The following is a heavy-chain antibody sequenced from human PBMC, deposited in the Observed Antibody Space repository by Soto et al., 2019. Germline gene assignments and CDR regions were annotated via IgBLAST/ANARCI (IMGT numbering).Heavy chain of an antibody. D-gene: IGHD3-3*01. V-gene: IGHV4-30-4*01. J-gene: IGHJ6*02. CDR3: AGFWSGYYYYYGMDV. CDR1: GGSISSGDYY. CDR2: IYYSGST. Sequence: SETLSLTCTVSGGSISSGDYYWSWIRQPPGKGLEWIGYIYYSGSTYYNPSLKSRVTISVDTSKNQFSLKLSSVTAADTAVYYCAGFWSGYYYYYGMDVWSQGTTVTVSS.